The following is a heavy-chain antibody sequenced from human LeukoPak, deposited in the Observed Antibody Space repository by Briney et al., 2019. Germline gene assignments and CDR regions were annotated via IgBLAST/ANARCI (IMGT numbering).Heavy chain of an antibody. D-gene: IGHD3-9*01. V-gene: IGHV3-11*05. CDR3: ARGSDILSPFDY. J-gene: IGHJ4*02. CDR2: ISSST. Sequence: GGSLRLSCAASGFSFSDYYMSWIRQAPGKGLEWVSYISSSTNYADSVKGRFTISRDNAKNSLYLQMNSLRAEDTAVYYCARGSDILSPFDYWGQGTLVSVSS. CDR1: GFSFSDYY.